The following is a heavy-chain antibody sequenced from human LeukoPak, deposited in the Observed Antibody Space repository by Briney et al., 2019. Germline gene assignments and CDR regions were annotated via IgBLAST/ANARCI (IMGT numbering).Heavy chain of an antibody. CDR3: ARGPGDFDASDI. Sequence: GGSLRLSCAACGFTFSGFWVRWVRQAPGKGLEWVAHIKEDGSDRVYVDSVKGRLTISRDNAKNSLGLQIDSPRGEDTAVYYCARGPGDFDASDIWGQGTKVTVSS. CDR2: IKEDGSDR. D-gene: IGHD3-16*01. V-gene: IGHV3-7*01. J-gene: IGHJ3*02. CDR1: GFTFSGFW.